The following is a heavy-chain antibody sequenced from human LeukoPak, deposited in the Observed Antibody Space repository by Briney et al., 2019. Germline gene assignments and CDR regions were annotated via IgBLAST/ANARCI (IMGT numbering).Heavy chain of an antibody. Sequence: GGSLRLSCAASGFTFSDYYMTWIRQAPGKGLEWVSYIGSSGSPIYYADSVKGRFTISRDNAKNSLYLQMNSLRAEDTAVYYCATGYSYGHEAFDIWGQGTMVTVSS. CDR3: ATGYSYGHEAFDI. CDR1: GFTFSDYY. D-gene: IGHD5-18*01. V-gene: IGHV3-11*01. J-gene: IGHJ3*02. CDR2: IGSSGSPI.